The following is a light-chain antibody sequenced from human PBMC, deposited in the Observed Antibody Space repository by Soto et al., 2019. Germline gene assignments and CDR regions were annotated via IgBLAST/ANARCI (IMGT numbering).Light chain of an antibody. CDR3: VSYTGTGVM. V-gene: IGLV2-14*03. CDR2: DVS. J-gene: IGLJ3*02. CDR1: SSDVGAYNY. Sequence: QSVLTQPASVSGSPGQSITISCTGTSSDVGAYNYVSWYQQHPGKAPKLMIYDVSDRPSGVSNRFSGSKSGNTASLTISGLQAEDEADYYCVSYTGTGVMFGGGTKLTVL.